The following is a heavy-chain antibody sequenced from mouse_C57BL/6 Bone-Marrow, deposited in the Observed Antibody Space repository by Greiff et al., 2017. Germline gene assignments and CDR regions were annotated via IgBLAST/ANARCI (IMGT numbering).Heavy chain of an antibody. D-gene: IGHD2-2*01. CDR1: GYTFTDYA. V-gene: IGHV1-67*01. CDR3: RYGYAGGPWFAY. J-gene: IGHJ3*01. CDR2: ISTYYGDA. Sequence: QVQLKESGPELVRPGVSVKISCKGSGYTFTDYAMHWVKQSHAKSLEWIGVISTYYGDASYNQKFKDKATMTVDKSSSTAYMELARLTSEGSAVYYSRYGYAGGPWFAYWGQGTLVTVSA.